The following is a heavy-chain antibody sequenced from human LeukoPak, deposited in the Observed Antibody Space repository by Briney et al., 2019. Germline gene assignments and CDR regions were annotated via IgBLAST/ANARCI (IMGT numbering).Heavy chain of an antibody. CDR2: INPNSCGT. CDR1: GYTFTGYY. CDR3: ASAAATTDPYSWFDP. D-gene: IGHD6-25*01. J-gene: IGHJ5*02. Sequence: ASVKVSCKASGYTFTGYYMHWVRQAPGQGLEWMGWINPNSCGTNYAQKFQGRVTMTRDTSISTAYMELSRLRSDDTAVYYCASAAATTDPYSWFDPWGEGTLVTVPS. V-gene: IGHV1-2*02.